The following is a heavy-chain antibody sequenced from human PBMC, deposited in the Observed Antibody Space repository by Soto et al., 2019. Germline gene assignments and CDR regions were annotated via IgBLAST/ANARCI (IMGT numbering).Heavy chain of an antibody. CDR1: GYTFTNYH. CDR3: ARDSSIVVDGGSCQDY. Sequence: QVQLVQSGAEVKRPGASVKVSCKASGYTFTNYHMHWVRQAPGQGFEWMGVINPSGGTTTYAQKFYGRVTMTSDTSTSTVYMELSRLRSDDTAVYYCARDSSIVVDGGSCQDYWGQGTQVTVSS. J-gene: IGHJ4*02. CDR2: INPSGGTT. D-gene: IGHD2-15*01. V-gene: IGHV1-46*01.